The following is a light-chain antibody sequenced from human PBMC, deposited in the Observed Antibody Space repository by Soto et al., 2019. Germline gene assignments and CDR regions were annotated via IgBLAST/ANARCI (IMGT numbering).Light chain of an antibody. CDR1: QSISSSY. CDR2: GAS. J-gene: IGKJ2*01. CDR3: QQYGSSPYT. Sequence: EIGLTQSPGTLSLSPGERATLSCRASQSISSSYLAWYQQKPGQAPRLFIYGASSRATGIPDRFSGSGSGTDFTLTISRLEPEDFAVYYCQQYGSSPYTFGQGTKLEIK. V-gene: IGKV3-20*01.